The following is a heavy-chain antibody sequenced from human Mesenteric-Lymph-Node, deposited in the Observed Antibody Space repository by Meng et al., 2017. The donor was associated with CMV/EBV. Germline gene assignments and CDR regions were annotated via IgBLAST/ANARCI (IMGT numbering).Heavy chain of an antibody. D-gene: IGHD1-26*01. CDR1: RFTFSSYD. V-gene: IGHV3-48*03. Sequence: GESLKISCAASRFTFSSYDMNWVRQAPGKGLEWVSFISSSGTTIYYADSVEGRFTVSRDNAMNSLHLQMNSLRAEDTAVYYCARGAGATELNYWGQGTLVTVSS. CDR2: ISSSGTTI. CDR3: ARGAGATELNY. J-gene: IGHJ4*02.